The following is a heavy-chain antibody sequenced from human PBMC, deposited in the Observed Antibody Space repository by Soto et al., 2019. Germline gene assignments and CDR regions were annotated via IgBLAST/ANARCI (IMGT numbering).Heavy chain of an antibody. CDR1: GFTFSNYW. V-gene: IGHV3-7*05. CDR2: IRGDGGDK. CDR3: ARSLQWPGCMDV. D-gene: IGHD6-19*01. J-gene: IGHJ6*02. Sequence: GGSLRLSCAASGFTFSNYWVTWVRQAPGKGLEWVANIRGDGGDKYYVDSVRGRFTISRDNARSSLYLQMNSLRAEDTAVYYCARSLQWPGCMDVWGQGTTVTVSS.